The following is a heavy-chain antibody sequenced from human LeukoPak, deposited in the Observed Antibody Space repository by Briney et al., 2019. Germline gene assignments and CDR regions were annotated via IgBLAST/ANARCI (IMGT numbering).Heavy chain of an antibody. V-gene: IGHV4-4*07. CDR1: GGSFSNYY. Sequence: SSETLSLTCALPGGSFSNYYWSWIRQPAGKGLEWIGRIYADGRTDYNPSLKSRVTVSADTSKNHFSLRLNSVTAADTAVYYCARENWGFFDYWGQGTLVTVSS. CDR2: IYADGRT. J-gene: IGHJ4*02. D-gene: IGHD3-16*01. CDR3: ARENWGFFDY.